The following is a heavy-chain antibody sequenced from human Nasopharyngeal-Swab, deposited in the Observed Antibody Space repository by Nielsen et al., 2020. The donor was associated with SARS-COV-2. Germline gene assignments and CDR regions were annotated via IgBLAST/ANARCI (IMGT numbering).Heavy chain of an antibody. D-gene: IGHD4-23*01. CDR3: AKVLTPVVPPDEDI. J-gene: IGHJ3*02. CDR2: ISGDGGST. CDR1: GFTCDDYA. Sequence: GECLKISCAASGFTCDDYAMHWVRQAPGKGLEWVSLISGDGGSTYYADSVKGRFTISRDNSKNSLYLQMNSLRTEDTALYYCAKVLTPVVPPDEDIWGQGTMVTVSS. V-gene: IGHV3-43*02.